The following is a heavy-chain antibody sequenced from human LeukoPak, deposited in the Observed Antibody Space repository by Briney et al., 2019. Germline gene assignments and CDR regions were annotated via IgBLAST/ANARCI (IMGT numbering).Heavy chain of an antibody. CDR1: GGSISSYY. Sequence: NPSETLSLTCTVSGGSISSYYWSWIRQPPGKGLEWIGYIYYSGSTNYNPSLKSRVTISVDTSKNQFSLKLSSVTAADTAVYYCARARITMVRGGKNDAFDIWGQGTMVTVSS. V-gene: IGHV4-59*12. CDR3: ARARITMVRGGKNDAFDI. CDR2: IYYSGST. J-gene: IGHJ3*02. D-gene: IGHD3-10*01.